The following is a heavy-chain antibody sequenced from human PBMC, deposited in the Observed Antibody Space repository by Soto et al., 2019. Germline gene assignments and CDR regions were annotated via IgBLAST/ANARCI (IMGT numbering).Heavy chain of an antibody. CDR2: INHSGST. Sequence: PSETLSLTCAVYGGSFSGYYWSWIRQPPGKGLEWIGEINHSGSTNYNPSLKSRVTISVDTSKNQFSLKLSSVTAADTAVYYCARASRLRYFDWSAPRYYYGMDVWGQGTTVT. CDR1: GGSFSGYY. CDR3: ARASRLRYFDWSAPRYYYGMDV. J-gene: IGHJ6*02. D-gene: IGHD3-9*01. V-gene: IGHV4-34*01.